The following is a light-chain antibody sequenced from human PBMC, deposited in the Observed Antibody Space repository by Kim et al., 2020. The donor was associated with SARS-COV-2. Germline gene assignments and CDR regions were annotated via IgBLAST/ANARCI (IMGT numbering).Light chain of an antibody. V-gene: IGLV2-14*04. CDR1: SSDVGAYNY. CDR3: ISYASTRSYV. J-gene: IGLJ1*01. Sequence: QSITISCTGTSSDVGAYNYVSWYQQHPGKAPKLMIFDVNQRPSGLSDRFSGSKSGNTASLTISGLQAEDEADYYCISYASTRSYVFGTGTTVTVL. CDR2: DVN.